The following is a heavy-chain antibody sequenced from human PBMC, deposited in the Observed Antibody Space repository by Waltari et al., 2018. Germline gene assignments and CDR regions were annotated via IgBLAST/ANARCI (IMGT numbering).Heavy chain of an antibody. CDR1: GYSISSGYY. CDR3: AREGLDYGATFDI. Sequence: QVQLQESGPGLVKPSETLSLTCAVSGYSISSGYYWGWIRQPPGKGLEWIGSIYHSGSTNYNPSLKSRVTISVDTSKNQFSLKLSSVTAADTAVYYCAREGLDYGATFDIWGQGTMVTVSS. CDR2: IYHSGST. D-gene: IGHD4-17*01. J-gene: IGHJ3*02. V-gene: IGHV4-38-2*02.